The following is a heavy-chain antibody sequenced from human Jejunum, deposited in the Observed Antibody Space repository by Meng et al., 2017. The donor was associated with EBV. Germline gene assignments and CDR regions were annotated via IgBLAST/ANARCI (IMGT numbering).Heavy chain of an antibody. CDR1: GFIFRDYA. CDR2: ISYDGSNK. Sequence: VVAGGGVVHPGTSLGLSWAAYGFIFRDYAMHRVRQDAGKGLEWVALISYDGSNKYYADSVKGRSTNSRDSSKNTLFLQMNSLRTEDTAVYYCTREIRGFYSAYWGQGALVSVSS. D-gene: IGHD2-21*01. V-gene: IGHV3-30-3*01. J-gene: IGHJ4*02. CDR3: TREIRGFYSAY.